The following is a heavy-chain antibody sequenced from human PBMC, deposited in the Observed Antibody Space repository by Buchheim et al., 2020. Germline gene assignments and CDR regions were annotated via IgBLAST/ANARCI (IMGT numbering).Heavy chain of an antibody. J-gene: IGHJ4*02. D-gene: IGHD3-10*01. CDR2: IYYSGST. V-gene: IGHV4-30-4*01. Sequence: QVQLQESGPGLVKPSQTLSLTCTVSGGSISSGDYYWSWIRQPPGKGLEWIGYIYYSGSTYYNPSLKSRVTISVDTSKNQFSLKLSSVTAADTAVYYCARAPWEWLRPKGGSGSYYNEGDYWGQGTL. CDR1: GGSISSGDYY. CDR3: ARAPWEWLRPKGGSGSYYNEGDY.